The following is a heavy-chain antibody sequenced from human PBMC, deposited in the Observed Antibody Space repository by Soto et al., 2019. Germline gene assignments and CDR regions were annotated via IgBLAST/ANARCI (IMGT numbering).Heavy chain of an antibody. V-gene: IGHV4-59*12. Sequence: SETLSLTCTVSCGSISSYYWSWIRQPPGKGLEWIGYIYYSGSTNYNPSLKSRVTISVDTSKNQFSLKLSSVTAADTAVYYCARALRGDTAVRGGVLWGRGTLVTVSS. D-gene: IGHD3-16*01. CDR1: CGSISSYY. CDR3: ARALRGDTAVRGGVL. J-gene: IGHJ2*01. CDR2: IYYSGST.